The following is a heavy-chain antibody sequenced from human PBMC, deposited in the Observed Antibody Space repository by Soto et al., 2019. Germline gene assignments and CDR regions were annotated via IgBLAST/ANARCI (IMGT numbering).Heavy chain of an antibody. V-gene: IGHV4-34*01. Sequence: QVQLQQWGAGLLKPSETLSLTCAVYGGSFSGYYWSWIRQPPGKGLEWIGEINHSGSTNYNPSLKSRVTISVDTSKNQFSLKLSSVTAADTAVYYCARGPIMITFGGVIVGYGMDVW. CDR1: GGSFSGYY. J-gene: IGHJ6*01. CDR3: ARGPIMITFGGVIVGYGMDV. CDR2: INHSGST. D-gene: IGHD3-16*02.